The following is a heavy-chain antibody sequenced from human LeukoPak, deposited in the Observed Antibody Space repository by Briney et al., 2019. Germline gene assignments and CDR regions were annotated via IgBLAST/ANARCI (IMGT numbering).Heavy chain of an antibody. Sequence: AGGSLRHSCAASGFTFGDYGMSWVRQAPGKGLGWVSGINWNGGSTGYADSVRGRFTISRDNARNSLYLQMNSLRAEDTALYYCALGRDGYNLWHWGQGTLVTVSS. J-gene: IGHJ1*01. V-gene: IGHV3-20*04. CDR1: GFTFGDYG. CDR3: ALGRDGYNLWH. D-gene: IGHD5-24*01. CDR2: INWNGGST.